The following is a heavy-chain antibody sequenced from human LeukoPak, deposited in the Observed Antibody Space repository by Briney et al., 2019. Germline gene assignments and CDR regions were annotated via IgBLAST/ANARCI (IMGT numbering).Heavy chain of an antibody. V-gene: IGHV3-23*01. CDR2: ISGSGGST. D-gene: IGHD3-10*01. CDR1: GFTFSSYA. Sequence: PGGSLRLSCAASGFTFSSYAMSWVRQAPGKGLEWVSAISGSGGSTYYADSVKGRFTISRDNSKNTLYLQMNSLRAEDTAVYYCAKDFIPKMVRGHYMDVWGKGTTVTISS. CDR3: AKDFIPKMVRGHYMDV. J-gene: IGHJ6*03.